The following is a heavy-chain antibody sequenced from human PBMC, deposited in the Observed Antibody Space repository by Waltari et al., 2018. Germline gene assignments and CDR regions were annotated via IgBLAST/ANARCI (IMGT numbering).Heavy chain of an antibody. J-gene: IGHJ4*02. CDR3: ARSSGWLQVPFDY. D-gene: IGHD5-12*01. CDR2: IYTSGST. Sequence: QVQLQESGPGLVKPSQTLSLTCTVSGGSISSGSYYWSWIRQPAGKGLEWIGRIYTSGSTNYNPSLKSRVTISVDTSKNQFSLKLSSVPAADTAVYYCARSSGWLQVPFDYCCQGTLVTVSS. CDR1: GGSISSGSYY. V-gene: IGHV4-61*02.